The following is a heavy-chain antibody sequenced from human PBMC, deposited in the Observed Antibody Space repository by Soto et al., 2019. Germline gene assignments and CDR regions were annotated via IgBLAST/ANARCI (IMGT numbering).Heavy chain of an antibody. CDR1: GGSISSYY. D-gene: IGHD3-22*01. CDR2: IYYSGST. V-gene: IGHV4-59*08. CDR3: ARHLGYDSSGYYRNYLDP. Sequence: ETLCLNCTVCGGSISSYYWSGIRQPPGKGLEWIGYIYYSGSTNYNPSLKSRVTISVDTSKNQFSLKLSSVTAADTAVYYCARHLGYDSSGYYRNYLDPWGQGTLVTVSS. J-gene: IGHJ5*02.